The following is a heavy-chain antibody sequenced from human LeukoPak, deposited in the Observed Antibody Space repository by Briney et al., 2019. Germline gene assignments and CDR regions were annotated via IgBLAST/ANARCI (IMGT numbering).Heavy chain of an antibody. Sequence: SETLSLTCTVSGGSMNGYYWSWIRQPPGKGLEWIGYIHYSGSTNYNPSLKSRVSISVDTSKKQFSLRLTSVTAADTAVYYCARGDATYFDSWGQGTLATVSS. D-gene: IGHD3-16*01. CDR2: IHYSGST. CDR1: GGSMNGYY. CDR3: ARGDATYFDS. J-gene: IGHJ4*02. V-gene: IGHV4-59*01.